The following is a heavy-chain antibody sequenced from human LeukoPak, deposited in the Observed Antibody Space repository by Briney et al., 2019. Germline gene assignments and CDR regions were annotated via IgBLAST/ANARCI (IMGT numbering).Heavy chain of an antibody. V-gene: IGHV4-38-2*02. CDR2: IYPTGST. D-gene: IGHD6-13*01. CDR1: GYSISSGYY. CDR3: ARAYSSSWYWNWFDP. Sequence: SETLSLTCTVSGYSISSGYYWGWIRQPPGKGLEWIGNIYPTGSTYYNPSLKSRVTISVDTSKNQLSLKVSSVRAADTAVYYCARAYSSSWYWNWFDPWGQGTLVTVSS. J-gene: IGHJ5*02.